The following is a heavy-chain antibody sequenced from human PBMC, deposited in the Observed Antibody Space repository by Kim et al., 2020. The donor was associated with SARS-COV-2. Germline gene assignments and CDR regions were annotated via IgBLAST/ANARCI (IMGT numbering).Heavy chain of an antibody. CDR3: ARDAGYYDSSGYLLDY. V-gene: IGHV3-30*04. Sequence: GGSLRLSCAASGFTFSSYAMHWVRQAPGKGLEWVAVISYDGSNKYYADSVKGRFTISRDNSKNTLYLQMNSLRAEDTAVYYCARDAGYYDSSGYLLDYWGQGTLVTVSS. D-gene: IGHD3-22*01. CDR1: GFTFSSYA. J-gene: IGHJ4*02. CDR2: ISYDGSNK.